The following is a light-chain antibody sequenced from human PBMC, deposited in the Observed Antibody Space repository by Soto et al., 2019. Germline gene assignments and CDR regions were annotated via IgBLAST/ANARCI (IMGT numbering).Light chain of an antibody. CDR1: SSDVGGYNY. J-gene: IGLJ2*01. V-gene: IGLV2-14*01. Sequence: QSALTQPRSVSGSPGQSVTISCTGTSSDVGGYNYVSWYQQHPGKAPKLMIYEVSERPSGVSNRFSGSKSGNTASLTISGLQAEDEADYYCSSYTSSSTRVFGGGTKLTVL. CDR3: SSYTSSSTRV. CDR2: EVS.